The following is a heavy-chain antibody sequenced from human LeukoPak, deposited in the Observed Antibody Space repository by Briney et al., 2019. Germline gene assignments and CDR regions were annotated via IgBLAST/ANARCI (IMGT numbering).Heavy chain of an antibody. V-gene: IGHV1-8*03. D-gene: IGHD4-17*01. Sequence: SVTVSCKASGYTFTNYHINWVRQATGQGLEWMGWINPNNDDRGYAQKFQGRVTITRDTSISTAYMELRSLRSEDTAIYFCARTTSLTASGYDYWGQGTLVTVSS. J-gene: IGHJ4*02. CDR3: ARTTSLTASGYDY. CDR1: GYTFTNYH. CDR2: INPNNDDR.